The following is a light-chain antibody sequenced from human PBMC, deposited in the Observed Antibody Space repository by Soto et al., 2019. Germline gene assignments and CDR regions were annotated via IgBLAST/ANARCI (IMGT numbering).Light chain of an antibody. CDR1: QSVSNIY. Sequence: EIVLTQSPGTLSLPPGERATLSCRASQSVSNIYLAWYQQKPGQAPRLLIYGASSRATGIPDRFTGSGSGTDFTLTISRLEPEDFALYYCQQYGSSPYTFGQGTKLEIK. V-gene: IGKV3-20*01. CDR2: GAS. J-gene: IGKJ2*01. CDR3: QQYGSSPYT.